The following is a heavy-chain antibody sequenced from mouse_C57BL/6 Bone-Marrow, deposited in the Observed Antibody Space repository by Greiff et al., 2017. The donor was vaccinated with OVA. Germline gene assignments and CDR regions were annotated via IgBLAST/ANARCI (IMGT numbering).Heavy chain of an antibody. V-gene: IGHV1-74*01. CDR1: GYTFTSYW. J-gene: IGHJ3*01. CDR3: AIRRSGNYPFAY. CDR2: IHPSDSDT. Sequence: QVQLQQPGAELVKPGASVKVSCKASGYTFTSYWMHWVKQRPGQGLEWIGRIHPSDSDTNYNQKFKGKATLTVDTSSSTSYMQLSSLTAENAAVYYCAIRRSGNYPFAYWGQGTLVTVSA. D-gene: IGHD2-1*01.